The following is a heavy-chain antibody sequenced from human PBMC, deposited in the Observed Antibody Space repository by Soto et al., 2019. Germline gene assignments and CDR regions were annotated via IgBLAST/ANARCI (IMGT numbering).Heavy chain of an antibody. D-gene: IGHD2-2*01. J-gene: IGHJ6*02. CDR1: GYSFTSYW. CDR3: ARNRGYCSSTSCYGMDV. V-gene: IGHV5-51*01. CDR2: IYPGDSDT. Sequence: PGESLKISCKGSGYSFTSYWIVWVRQMPGKGLEWMGTIYPGDSDTRYSPSFQGQVTISADKSISIAYLQWNSLKASDTAMYFCARNRGYCSSTSCYGMDVCGQGAAVTVSS.